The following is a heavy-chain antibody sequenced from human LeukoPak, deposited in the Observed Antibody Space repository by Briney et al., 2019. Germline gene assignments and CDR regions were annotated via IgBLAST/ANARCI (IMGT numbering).Heavy chain of an antibody. CDR1: GGTFSSYA. CDR2: IIPILGTA. J-gene: IGHJ3*02. V-gene: IGHV1-69*01. D-gene: IGHD1-26*01. CDR3: ASDGWELSDAFDI. Sequence: SVKVSCKASGGTFSSYAISWVRQAPGQGLEWMGGIIPILGTANYAQEFQGRVTITADESTSTAYMELSSLRSEDTAVYYCASDGWELSDAFDIWGQGTMVTVSS.